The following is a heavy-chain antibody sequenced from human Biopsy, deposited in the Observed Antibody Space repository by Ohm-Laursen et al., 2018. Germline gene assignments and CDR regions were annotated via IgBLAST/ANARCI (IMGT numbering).Heavy chain of an antibody. CDR1: GYTFTNYG. Sequence: GPSVKVSCKASGYTFTNYGISWERQAPGQGLERMGWISPYNGDTDYAQKLQGRVTMTTDTSTSTAYMDLRSLRSDDTAVYYCARDRWPHVTLLGLVVFDFWGQGTLVIVSS. CDR2: ISPYNGDT. D-gene: IGHD3-3*01. V-gene: IGHV1-18*01. J-gene: IGHJ4*02. CDR3: ARDRWPHVTLLGLVVFDF.